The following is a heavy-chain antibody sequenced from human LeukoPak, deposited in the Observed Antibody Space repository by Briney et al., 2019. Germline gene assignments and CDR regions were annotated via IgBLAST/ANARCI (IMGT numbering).Heavy chain of an antibody. Sequence: PGRFLRLSCAASGFAFSTYGMHWVRQAPGKGLEWVAVLSHDGGNTFYADSVKGRFTISRDITKNTLYLQMNSLRPDDTAVYYCAKDRLKYLLLGIDFWGQGALVTVSS. CDR3: AKDRLKYLLLGIDF. J-gene: IGHJ4*02. CDR1: GFAFSTYG. CDR2: LSHDGGNT. D-gene: IGHD3-10*01. V-gene: IGHV3-30*18.